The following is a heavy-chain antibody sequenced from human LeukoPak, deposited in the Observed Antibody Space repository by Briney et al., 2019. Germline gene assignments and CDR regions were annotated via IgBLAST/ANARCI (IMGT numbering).Heavy chain of an antibody. J-gene: IGHJ4*02. CDR2: INHSGST. CDR1: GGSFSGYY. V-gene: IGHV4-34*01. D-gene: IGHD3-9*01. CDR3: AVRYFDWLFPLGWYFDY. Sequence: SETLSLTCAVYGGSFSGYYWSWIRQPPGKGLEWIGEINHSGSTNYNPSLKSRVTISVDTSKNQFSLKLSSVTAADTAVYCCAVRYFDWLFPLGWYFDYWGQGTLVTVSS.